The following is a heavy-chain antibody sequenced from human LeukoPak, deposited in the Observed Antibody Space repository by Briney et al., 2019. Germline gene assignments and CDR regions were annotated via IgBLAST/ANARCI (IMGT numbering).Heavy chain of an antibody. CDR1: GFTFSSYA. D-gene: IGHD3-9*01. CDR3: AKEAVDYDILTGYYTTGYFDY. V-gene: IGHV3-23*01. J-gene: IGHJ4*02. CDR2: ISGSGGNT. Sequence: GGSLTLSCPASGFTFSSYAMSWVRQAPGKGLEWVSGISGSGGNTYYADSVKGRFTISRDNSKNTLYLQMSSLRAEDTAVYYCAKEAVDYDILTGYYTTGYFDYWGQGTLVTVSS.